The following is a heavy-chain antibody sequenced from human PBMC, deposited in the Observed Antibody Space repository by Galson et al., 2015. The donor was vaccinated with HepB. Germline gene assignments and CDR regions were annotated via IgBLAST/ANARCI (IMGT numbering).Heavy chain of an antibody. CDR3: ARAGVTYYDFWSGPNWFDP. CDR2: IYHSGST. D-gene: IGHD3-3*01. CDR1: GGSISSGGYS. Sequence: TLSLTCAVSGGSISSGGYSWSWIRQPPGKGLEWIGYIYHSGSTYYNPSLKSRVTISVDRSKNQFSLKLSSVTAADTAVYYCARAGVTYYDFWSGPNWFDPWGQGTLVTVSS. V-gene: IGHV4-30-2*01. J-gene: IGHJ5*02.